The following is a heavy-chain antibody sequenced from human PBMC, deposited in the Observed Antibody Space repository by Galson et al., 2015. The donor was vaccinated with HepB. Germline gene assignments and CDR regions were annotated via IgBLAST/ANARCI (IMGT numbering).Heavy chain of an antibody. V-gene: IGHV3-33*01. CDR2: IWYDGSNK. CDR3: AGGIQLWQINPGFDY. Sequence: SLRLSCAASGFTFSSYGMHWVRQAPGKGLEWVAVIWYDGSNKYYADSVKGRFTISRDNSKNTLYLQMNSLRAEDTAVYYCAGGIQLWQINPGFDYWGQGTLVTVSS. D-gene: IGHD5-18*01. CDR1: GFTFSSYG. J-gene: IGHJ4*02.